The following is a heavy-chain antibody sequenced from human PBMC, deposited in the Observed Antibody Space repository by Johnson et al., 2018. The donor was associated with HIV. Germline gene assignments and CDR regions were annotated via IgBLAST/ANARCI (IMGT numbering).Heavy chain of an antibody. CDR2: IRYDGSTK. Sequence: QVQLVESGGGVVQPGASLRLSCAASGYTFSSYGLHWVRQAPGKGLDWVGFIRYDGSTKYYADSVKGRFTISRDYAKNSLYLRMNSLSVDDTAVYYCARGREDFWGQGTMVTVSP. CDR3: ARGREDF. D-gene: IGHD1-26*01. V-gene: IGHV3-30*02. J-gene: IGHJ3*01. CDR1: GYTFSSYG.